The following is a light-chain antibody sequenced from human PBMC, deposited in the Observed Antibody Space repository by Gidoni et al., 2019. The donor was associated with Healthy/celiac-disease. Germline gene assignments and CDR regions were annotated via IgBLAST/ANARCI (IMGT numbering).Light chain of an antibody. J-gene: IGLJ3*02. CDR2: GNS. Sequence: QSVLTQPPSVSGAPGQRVTISCTGSSSNIGAGYDVHWYQQLPGTAPKLLINGNSNRPSGVPDRFSGSKSGTSASRAITGLQAEDEADYYCQSYDSSLSGSVFGGGTKLTVL. V-gene: IGLV1-40*01. CDR1: SSNIGAGYD. CDR3: QSYDSSLSGSV.